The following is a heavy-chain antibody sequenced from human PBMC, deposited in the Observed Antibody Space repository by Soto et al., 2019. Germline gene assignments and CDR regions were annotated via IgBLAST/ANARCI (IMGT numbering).Heavy chain of an antibody. CDR1: GFTFSSYA. CDR2: ISYDGSNK. D-gene: IGHD1-1*01. CDR3: ARDLPCSTGICRLSWPNYYYYYGMDV. J-gene: IGHJ6*02. Sequence: GGSLRLSCAASGFTFSSYAMHWVRQAPGKGLEWVAVISYDGSNKYYADSVKGRFTISRDNSKNTLYLQMNSLRAEDTAVYYCARDLPCSTGICRLSWPNYYYYYGMDVWGQGTTVTVSS. V-gene: IGHV3-30-3*01.